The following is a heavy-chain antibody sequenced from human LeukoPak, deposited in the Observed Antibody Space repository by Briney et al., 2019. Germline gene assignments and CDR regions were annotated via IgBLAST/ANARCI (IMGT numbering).Heavy chain of an antibody. Sequence: PGGSLRLSCAASGFTFSSYFMNWVRQAPGKGLEWVAYISSSSRTIYYADSVKGRFTISRDNAKNSLYLQMNSLRAEDTAVYYCARDEIHYDSSGYYSNWFDPWGQGTLVTVSS. CDR2: ISSSSRTI. D-gene: IGHD3-22*01. V-gene: IGHV3-48*04. CDR3: ARDEIHYDSSGYYSNWFDP. J-gene: IGHJ5*02. CDR1: GFTFSSYF.